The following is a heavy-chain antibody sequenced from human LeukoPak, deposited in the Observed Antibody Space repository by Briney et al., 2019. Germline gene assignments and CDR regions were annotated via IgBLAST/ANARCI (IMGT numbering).Heavy chain of an antibody. CDR2: INWNGGST. V-gene: IGHV3-20*04. CDR3: ARDRSFAADTAMDV. D-gene: IGHD5-18*01. Sequence: GGSLRLSCAASGFTFDDYGMSWVRQAPGKGLEWVSGINWNGGSTGYADSVKGRFTISRDNAKNSLYLQMNSLRAEDTALYYCARDRSFAADTAMDVWGKGTTVTVSS. CDR1: GFTFDDYG. J-gene: IGHJ6*04.